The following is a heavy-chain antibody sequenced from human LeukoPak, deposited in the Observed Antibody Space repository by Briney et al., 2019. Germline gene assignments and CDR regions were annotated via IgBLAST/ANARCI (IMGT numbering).Heavy chain of an antibody. CDR1: GFTFSSYC. J-gene: IGHJ6*03. D-gene: IGHD3-10*01. CDR2: IKQDGSEK. V-gene: IGHV3-7*01. CDR3: ERVMEYYYYYMDV. Sequence: GGSLRLSCAASGFTFSSYCMTWVRQAPGKGLEWVANIKQDGSEKYYVDAVKGRFTISRDNAKNSLFLQMNNLRAEDTAVYYCERVMEYYYYYMDVWGKGTTVTISS.